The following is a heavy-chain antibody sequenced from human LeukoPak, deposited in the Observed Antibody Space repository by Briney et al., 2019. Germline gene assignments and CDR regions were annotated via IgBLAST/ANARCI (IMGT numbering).Heavy chain of an antibody. V-gene: IGHV1-46*01. CDR2: INPSGGTT. CDR3: ARGSNYYYDVTADYPRY. J-gene: IGHJ4*02. CDR1: GYTFTTYY. D-gene: IGHD3-22*01. Sequence: ASVKLSCKTSGYTFTTYYIHWVRQAPGQGLEWLGIINPSGGTTTYAQKFQGRVTMTRDTSTSTVYMELNTLRSGDTAVYYCARGSNYYYDVTADYPRYWGQGTLVTVSS.